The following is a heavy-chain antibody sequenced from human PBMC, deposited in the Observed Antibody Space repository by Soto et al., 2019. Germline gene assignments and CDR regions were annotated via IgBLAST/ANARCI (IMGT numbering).Heavy chain of an antibody. CDR3: ARDATFGTKGGSFDI. D-gene: IGHD3-16*01. CDR1: GFTFSSYG. J-gene: IGHJ3*02. Sequence: LRLSCAASGFTFSSYGMHWVRQSPGKGLEWVAVMWYDGTNKYYGESVKGRFTISRDNSENTLYLQMNSLRVEDTAVYYCARDATFGTKGGSFDIWGHGTLVTVSS. V-gene: IGHV3-33*08. CDR2: MWYDGTNK.